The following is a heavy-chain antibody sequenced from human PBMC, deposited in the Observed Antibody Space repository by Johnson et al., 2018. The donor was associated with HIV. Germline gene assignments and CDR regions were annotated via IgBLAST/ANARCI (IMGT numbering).Heavy chain of an antibody. CDR1: QFSFSNYG. Sequence: QVQLVESGGGVVQPGRSLRLSCTASQFSFSNYGMHWVRQAPGKGLEWVAVISYDGSKRYYADSVKGRFTISRDNAKNSLYLQMNSLRAEDSAVYYCASPTSGYSGVKAFDIWGHGTMVTVSS. V-gene: IGHV3-30*03. D-gene: IGHD3-22*01. J-gene: IGHJ3*02. CDR3: ASPTSGYSGVKAFDI. CDR2: ISYDGSKR.